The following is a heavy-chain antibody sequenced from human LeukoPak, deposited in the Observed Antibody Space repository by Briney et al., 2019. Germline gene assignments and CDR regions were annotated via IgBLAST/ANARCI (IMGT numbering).Heavy chain of an antibody. D-gene: IGHD3-10*01. Sequence: PGGSLRLSCAASGFTFSNAWMSWVRQAPGKGLEWVGRVKSKADGGTTDYAAPVKGRFTISRDDSQNTLYLQMDSLKTEDTAAYYCTTTPGRDYWGQGTLVTVSS. CDR1: GFTFSNAW. J-gene: IGHJ4*02. CDR3: TTTPGRDY. V-gene: IGHV3-15*01. CDR2: VKSKADGGTT.